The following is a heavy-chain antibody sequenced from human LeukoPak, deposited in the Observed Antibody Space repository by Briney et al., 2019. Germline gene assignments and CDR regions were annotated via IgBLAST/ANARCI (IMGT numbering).Heavy chain of an antibody. Sequence: SETLSLTCAVYGGSFSGYYWSWIRQPPGKGLGWIGEINHSGSTNYNPSLKSRVTISVDTSKNQFSLKLSSVTAADTAVYYCARTPTSCYAGCYYYGMDVWGQGTTVTVSS. CDR2: INHSGST. CDR1: GGSFSGYY. V-gene: IGHV4-34*01. J-gene: IGHJ6*02. D-gene: IGHD2-2*01. CDR3: ARTPTSCYAGCYYYGMDV.